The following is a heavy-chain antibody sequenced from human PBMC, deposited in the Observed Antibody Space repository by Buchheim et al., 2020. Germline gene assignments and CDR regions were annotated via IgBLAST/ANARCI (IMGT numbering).Heavy chain of an antibody. CDR2: IKSKTDGGTT. Sequence: EVQLVESGGGLVKPGGSLRLSCAASGFTFSNAWMSWVRQAPGKGLEWVGRIKSKTDGGTTDYAAPVKGRFTISRDDSKTTLYLQMNSLKTEDTAVYYCTSPKLAVAGTFYYYGMDVWGQGTT. J-gene: IGHJ6*02. D-gene: IGHD6-19*01. CDR3: TSPKLAVAGTFYYYGMDV. CDR1: GFTFSNAW. V-gene: IGHV3-15*01.